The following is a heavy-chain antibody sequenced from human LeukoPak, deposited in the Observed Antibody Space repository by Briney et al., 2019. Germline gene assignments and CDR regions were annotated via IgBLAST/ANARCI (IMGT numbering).Heavy chain of an antibody. D-gene: IGHD1-26*01. CDR1: GFTFSSYD. Sequence: PGGSLRLSCAASGFTFSSYDMHWVRQPTGKGLEWVSAIGTAGDTYYSHSVKGRFTISRENAKNSLYLHMNSLSAGDTAVYYCARAPEVGAVDYWGQGTLVTVSS. CDR2: IGTAGDT. CDR3: ARAPEVGAVDY. J-gene: IGHJ4*02. V-gene: IGHV3-13*01.